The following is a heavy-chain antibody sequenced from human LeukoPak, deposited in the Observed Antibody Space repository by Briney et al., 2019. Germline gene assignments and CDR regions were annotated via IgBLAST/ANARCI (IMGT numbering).Heavy chain of an antibody. CDR1: GFSFSSSA. Sequence: GGSLRLSCAASGFSFSSSAMHWVRQAPGKGLEYVSAISSNGGTTYYANSVKGRFTISRDNSKNTLFLQMGSLRAEDMAVYYCARGFTYYDFWSGYYYFDYWGQGTLVTVSS. CDR2: ISSNGGTT. D-gene: IGHD3-3*01. CDR3: ARGFTYYDFWSGYYYFDY. J-gene: IGHJ4*02. V-gene: IGHV3-64*01.